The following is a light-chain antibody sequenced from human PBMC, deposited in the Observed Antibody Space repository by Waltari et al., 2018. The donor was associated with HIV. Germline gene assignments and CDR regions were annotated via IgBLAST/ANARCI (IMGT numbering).Light chain of an antibody. CDR3: ATWDDLLSGRV. Sequence: QSVLPQPSSASGTPGQRVTMSCSGTSGNIGSNSVDWYQQFPGTAPKLIIFRSAERPSGVPDRFSGSKSGTAATLSISGLRAEDEGIYYCATWDDLLSGRVFGGGTKLSVL. CDR2: RSA. CDR1: SGNIGSNS. V-gene: IGLV1-47*01. J-gene: IGLJ3*02.